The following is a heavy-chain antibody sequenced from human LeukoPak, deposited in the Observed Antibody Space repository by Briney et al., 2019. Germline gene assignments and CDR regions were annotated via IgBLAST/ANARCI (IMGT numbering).Heavy chain of an antibody. V-gene: IGHV3-33*01. Sequence: QPGRSLRLSCAASGFTFSSYGMYWVRQAPGKGLEWVAVLWYDGSNKYYVDSVKGRFTISRDNSNNTLYLQMNSLRAEDTAVYYCARVKGRIYGSGSYTGIDYWGQGTLVTVSS. CDR3: ARVKGRIYGSGSYTGIDY. CDR1: GFTFSSYG. J-gene: IGHJ4*02. D-gene: IGHD3-10*01. CDR2: LWYDGSNK.